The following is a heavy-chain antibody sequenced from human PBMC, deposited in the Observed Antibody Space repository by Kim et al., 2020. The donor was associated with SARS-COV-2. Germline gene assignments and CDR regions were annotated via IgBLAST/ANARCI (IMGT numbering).Heavy chain of an antibody. CDR2: K. Sequence: KQYGDSVEGRFTISRDDAKNSLYLQMNGLRADDTAVYYCASRVPYSGYLFWGQGTLVTVSS. V-gene: IGHV3-48*03. D-gene: IGHD5-12*01. CDR3: ASRVPYSGYLF. J-gene: IGHJ4*02.